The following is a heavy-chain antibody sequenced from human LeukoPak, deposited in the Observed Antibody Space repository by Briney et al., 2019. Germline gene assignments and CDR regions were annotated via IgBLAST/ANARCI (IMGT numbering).Heavy chain of an antibody. CDR2: IRGKTNSYAT. Sequence: PGGSLRLSCAASGFTFSSYAMSWVRQASGKGLEWVGRIRGKTNSYATEYVASVKGRFTISRDDSKNTVYLQMNSLKTEDTAVYYCTAQNEDFDYWGQGALVTVSS. CDR3: TAQNEDFDY. D-gene: IGHD1-1*01. V-gene: IGHV3-73*01. CDR1: GFTFSSYA. J-gene: IGHJ4*02.